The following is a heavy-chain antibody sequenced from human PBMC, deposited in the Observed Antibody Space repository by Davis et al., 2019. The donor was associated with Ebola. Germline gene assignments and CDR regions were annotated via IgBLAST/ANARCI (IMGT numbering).Heavy chain of an antibody. V-gene: IGHV4-34*01. D-gene: IGHD3-10*01. Sequence: ESLKISCAASGVIFSGFEMNWIRQPPGKGLEWIGEINHSGSTNYNPSLKSRVTISVDTSKNQFSLKLSSVTAADTAVYYCARGDYYGSGSTDYWGQGTLVTVSS. CDR1: GVIFSGFE. CDR2: INHSGST. CDR3: ARGDYYGSGSTDY. J-gene: IGHJ4*02.